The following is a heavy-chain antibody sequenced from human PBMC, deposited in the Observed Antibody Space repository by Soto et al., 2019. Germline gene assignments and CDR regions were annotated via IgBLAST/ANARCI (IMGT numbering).Heavy chain of an antibody. J-gene: IGHJ3*02. D-gene: IGHD3-22*01. V-gene: IGHV4-39*01. CDR1: GGSIGSSSDY. CDR3: ALYDSRDIMTLDI. CDR2: IYYSGST. Sequence: PSETLSLTCTVSGGSIGSSSDYCGWIRHPPGKRLEWIGRIYYSGSTYHHQSLKGRVSQSVDTSTGQFSLKLSSVTGAGMAVYYCALYDSRDIMTLDIWGLGTMVTVSS.